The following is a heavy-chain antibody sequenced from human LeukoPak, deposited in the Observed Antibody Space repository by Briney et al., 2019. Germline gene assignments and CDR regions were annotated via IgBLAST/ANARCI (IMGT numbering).Heavy chain of an antibody. CDR1: GGTFSSYA. CDR3: AREAGTTDYYYYGMDV. J-gene: IGHJ6*02. CDR2: IIPIFGTA. V-gene: IGHV1-69*13. Sequence: SVKVSCKASGGTFSSYAISWVRQAPGQGLEWMGGIIPIFGTANYAQKFQGRVTITADESTSTAYMELSSLRSEDTAVYYCAREAGTTDYYYYGMDVWGQGTTVTVSS. D-gene: IGHD1-7*01.